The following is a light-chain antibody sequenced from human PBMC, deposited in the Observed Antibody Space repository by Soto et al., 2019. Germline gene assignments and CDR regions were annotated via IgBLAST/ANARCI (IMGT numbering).Light chain of an antibody. CDR3: CSYTSSSAYV. Sequence: QSVLTQPASVSGSPGQAITIACTGTTSDVGAYNYVSWYQQHPGKAPKVVIFDVSNRPSGISYRFFGSKSGNTASLTISGLQAEDEADYYCCSYTSSSAYVFGSGTKLTVL. J-gene: IGLJ1*01. CDR1: TSDVGAYNY. V-gene: IGLV2-14*03. CDR2: DVS.